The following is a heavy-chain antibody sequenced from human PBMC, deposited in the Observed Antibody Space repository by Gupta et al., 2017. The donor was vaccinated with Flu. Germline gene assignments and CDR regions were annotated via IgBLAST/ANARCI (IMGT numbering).Heavy chain of an antibody. CDR1: GGSFSGYY. J-gene: IGHJ4*02. CDR2: INHSGST. Sequence: QVQLQQWGAGLLKPSETLSLTCAVYGGSFSGYYWSWIRQPPGKGLEWIGEINHSGSTNYNPSLKSRVTISVDTSKNQFSLKLSSVTAADTAVYYCARGGYCSGGSCYFANFDYWGQGTLVTVSS. D-gene: IGHD2-15*01. CDR3: ARGGYCSGGSCYFANFDY. V-gene: IGHV4-34*01.